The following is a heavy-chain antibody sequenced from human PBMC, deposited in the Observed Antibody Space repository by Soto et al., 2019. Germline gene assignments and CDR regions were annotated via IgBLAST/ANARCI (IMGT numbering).Heavy chain of an antibody. CDR1: GYSFTSYW. Sequence: GESLKISCKGSGYSFTSYWIAWVRQMPGKGLEWMGVIYPGDSDTTYSPSFQGQVTISADKSISTAYLQWSSLKASDTAVYYCACIFSGGYSYGFYYYGMDVWGQGTTVTVSS. V-gene: IGHV5-51*01. CDR2: IYPGDSDT. J-gene: IGHJ6*02. D-gene: IGHD5-18*01. CDR3: ACIFSGGYSYGFYYYGMDV.